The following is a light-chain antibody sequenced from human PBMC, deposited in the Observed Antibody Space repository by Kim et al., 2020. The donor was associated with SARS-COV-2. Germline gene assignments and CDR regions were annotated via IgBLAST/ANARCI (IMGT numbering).Light chain of an antibody. CDR2: GAS. J-gene: IGKJ1*01. V-gene: IGKV3-20*01. CDR3: QQYGSSPGT. Sequence: EIVLTQSPGTLSLSPGERATLSCRASQSISSNFLVWYQQKPGQAPRLLIYGASSRATGIPDRFSGSGSGTDFTLTISRLEPEDFAVYYCQQYGSSPGTFGLGTKVEIK. CDR1: QSISSNF.